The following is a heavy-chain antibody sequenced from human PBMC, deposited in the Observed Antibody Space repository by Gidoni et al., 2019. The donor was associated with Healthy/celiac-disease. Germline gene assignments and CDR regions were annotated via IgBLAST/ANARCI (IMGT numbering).Heavy chain of an antibody. Sequence: EVQLLESGGGLVQPGGSLRLSCSASGFTFSSYAMSWVRQAPGKGLEWVAAISGSGGSTDYADSVKGRFTISRDNSKNTLYLQMNSLRAEDTDVYYCAKDLIRIAVAGMGYDYWGQGTLVTVSS. CDR3: AKDLIRIAVAGMGYDY. V-gene: IGHV3-23*01. CDR1: GFTFSSYA. CDR2: ISGSGGST. J-gene: IGHJ4*02. D-gene: IGHD6-19*01.